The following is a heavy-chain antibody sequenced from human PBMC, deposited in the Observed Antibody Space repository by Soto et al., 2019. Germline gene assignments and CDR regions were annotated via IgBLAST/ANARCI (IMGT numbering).Heavy chain of an antibody. J-gene: IGHJ6*02. CDR2: IVAASGRT. Sequence: SVKVSCKASGFDFGSFGIQFLRQTRGRGLEWIGWIVAASGRTNYARQFQGRVAFSRDMSSTTAYMDLYDLKSDDTAVYFCSADHPHTAIGWPVWGQGTTVTVSS. V-gene: IGHV1-58*02. CDR3: SADHPHTAIGWPV. CDR1: GFDFGSFG.